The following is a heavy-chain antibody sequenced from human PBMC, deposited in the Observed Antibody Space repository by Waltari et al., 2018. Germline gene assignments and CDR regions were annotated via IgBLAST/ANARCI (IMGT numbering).Heavy chain of an antibody. J-gene: IGHJ3*02. CDR2: IGEDGTEK. Sequence: EVQLVESGGGLVQPGGSLRVSCTASEFIFSNYWMSWVRQAPGNGPEWVANIGEDGTEKYYVHSVKGRFTISRDNFKNSLYLEMNSLIAEDTAMYYCTRSGGASAFDIWGQGTMVTVSS. CDR3: TRSGGASAFDI. D-gene: IGHD1-1*01. CDR1: EFIFSNYW. V-gene: IGHV3-7*01.